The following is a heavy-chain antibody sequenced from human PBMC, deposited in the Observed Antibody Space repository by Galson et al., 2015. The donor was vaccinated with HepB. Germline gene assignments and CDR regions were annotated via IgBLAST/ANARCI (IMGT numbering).Heavy chain of an antibody. CDR3: ARDNGTIDHYFFDC. Sequence: SLRLSCAASGFTFGSYWMSWVRQAPGKGLEWVATIKQDGSERNYVDSVKGRFTISRDNAKNSLYLQMNSLRVDDTAVYYCARDNGTIDHYFFDCWGQGTLVPVSS. J-gene: IGHJ4*02. D-gene: IGHD2-8*01. CDR2: IKQDGSER. V-gene: IGHV3-7*03. CDR1: GFTFGSYW.